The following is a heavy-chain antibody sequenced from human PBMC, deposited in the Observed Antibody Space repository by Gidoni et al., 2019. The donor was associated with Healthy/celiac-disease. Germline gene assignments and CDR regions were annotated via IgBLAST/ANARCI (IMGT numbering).Heavy chain of an antibody. D-gene: IGHD4-4*01. CDR1: GFTCGTYG. CDR3: ATRECYSNYVYGMDV. V-gene: IGHV3-30*03. J-gene: IGHJ6*02. Sequence: VESGGGVVQPGGSRRRSWAASGFTCGTYGMHWVRLAPGKGLEWVAVISYDGSTKYYADSVKGRFTISRDNSKNTLYLQMNSLRAEDTAVYYCATRECYSNYVYGMDVWGQGTTVTVSS. CDR2: ISYDGSTK.